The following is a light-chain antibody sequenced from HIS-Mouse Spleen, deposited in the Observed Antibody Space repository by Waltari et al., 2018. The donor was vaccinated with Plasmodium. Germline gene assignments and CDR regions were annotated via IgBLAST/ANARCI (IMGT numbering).Light chain of an antibody. Sequence: SYELTQPPSVSVSPGQTASITCSGDTLGDKYACCSQQKPGQSHVLVIYQDSKRPTGIPERFSGSNSGNTATLTIRGTQAMDEADYYCQAWDSSTAVFGGGTKLTVL. CDR2: QDS. V-gene: IGLV3-1*01. CDR1: TLGDKY. J-gene: IGLJ3*02. CDR3: QAWDSSTAV.